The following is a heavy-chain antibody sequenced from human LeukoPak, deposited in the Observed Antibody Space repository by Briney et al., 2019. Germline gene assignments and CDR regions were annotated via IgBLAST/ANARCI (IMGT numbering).Heavy chain of an antibody. CDR3: AKLPSYYDSSGYEL. Sequence: GGSLRLSCAASGFTFSSYGMHWVRQAPGKGLEWVAFIHDDGSKKYHADSVKGRFTISRDNSKNTLYLQMNSLRAEDTAVYYCAKLPSYYDSSGYELWGQGTLVTVSS. CDR1: GFTFSSYG. J-gene: IGHJ4*02. V-gene: IGHV3-30*02. D-gene: IGHD3-22*01. CDR2: IHDDGSKK.